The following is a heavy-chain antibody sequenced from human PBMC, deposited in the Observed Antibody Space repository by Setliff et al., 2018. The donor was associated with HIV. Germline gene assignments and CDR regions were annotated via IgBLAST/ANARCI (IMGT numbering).Heavy chain of an antibody. V-gene: IGHV4-59*01. D-gene: IGHD1-1*01. J-gene: IGHJ6*03. CDR1: GGSISGYY. CDR2: IHYSGSS. Sequence: SETLSLTCTVSGGSISGYYWSWVRQPPEKRLELIGFIHYSGSSDYNPSRKSRITISVDMSRNQFSLVLSSVTAADTAVYYCARFQAWQLGRRGGYYYYMDVWGKGTTVTVSS. CDR3: ARFQAWQLGRRGGYYYYMDV.